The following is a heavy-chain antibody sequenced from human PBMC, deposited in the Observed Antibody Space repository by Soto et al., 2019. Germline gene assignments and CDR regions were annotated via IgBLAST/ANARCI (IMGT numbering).Heavy chain of an antibody. CDR2: ISDNGGTT. Sequence: GGSLRLSCAASEFTFSNYAMSWVRQAPGKGLEWVSSISDNGGTTYYADSVKGRFTISRDNSKNTLYLQMNSLRAEDTAVYYCAKGPQQLIVYFDYWGQGTLVTVSS. D-gene: IGHD6-13*01. V-gene: IGHV3-23*01. CDR1: EFTFSNYA. J-gene: IGHJ4*02. CDR3: AKGPQQLIVYFDY.